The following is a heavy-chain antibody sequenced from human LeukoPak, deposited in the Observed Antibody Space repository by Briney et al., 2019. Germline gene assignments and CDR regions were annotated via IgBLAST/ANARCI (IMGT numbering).Heavy chain of an antibody. CDR2: FSYSGTT. CDR3: ARFIGSGWYGNWFDP. J-gene: IGHJ5*02. CDR1: GGSISSSSYY. V-gene: IGHV4-39*01. D-gene: IGHD6-19*01. Sequence: PSETLSLTCTVSGGSISSSSYYWGWIRQSLGKGLEWIGSFSYSGTTYYNPSLKSRVTISVDASKNQFSLRLSFVTAADTAVYFCARFIGSGWYGNWFDPWGQGTLVTVSS.